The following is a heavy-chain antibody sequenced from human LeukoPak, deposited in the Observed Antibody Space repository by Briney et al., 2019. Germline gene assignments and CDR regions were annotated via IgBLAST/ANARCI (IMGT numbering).Heavy chain of an antibody. CDR1: GYTFTGYY. Sequence: ASVKVSCTASGYTFTGYYMHWVRQAPGQGLEWMGWINPNSGGTNYAQKFQGRVTMTRDTSIITAYMELSRLRSDDTAVYYCARGARYDSSGYYFPDWFDPWGQGTLVTVSS. CDR2: INPNSGGT. V-gene: IGHV1-2*02. J-gene: IGHJ5*02. D-gene: IGHD3-22*01. CDR3: ARGARYDSSGYYFPDWFDP.